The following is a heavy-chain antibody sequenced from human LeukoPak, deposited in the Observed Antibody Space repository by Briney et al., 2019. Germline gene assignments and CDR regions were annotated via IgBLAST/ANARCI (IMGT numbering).Heavy chain of an antibody. V-gene: IGHV3-30-3*01. CDR3: ARGELGMVYFDY. J-gene: IGHJ4*02. D-gene: IGHD7-27*01. CDR2: ISYDGSNK. CDR1: GFIFRNYA. Sequence: GGSLRLSCAASGFIFRNYAMHWVRQAPGKGLEWVAVISYDGSNKYYADSVKGRFTISRDNSKNTLFLQMNSLSAEDTAVYYCARGELGMVYFDYWGLGTLVTVSS.